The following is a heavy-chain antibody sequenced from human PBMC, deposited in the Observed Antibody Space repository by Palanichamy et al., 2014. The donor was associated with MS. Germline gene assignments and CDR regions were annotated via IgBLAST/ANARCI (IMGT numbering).Heavy chain of an antibody. CDR1: GSSFSNYV. Sequence: EVQLLESGGGLVQSGGSLRLSCAASGSSFSNYVMTWVRQAPGRGLEWVSSIRGSGSATYYADSVKGRFVISRDNSKSTLYLQMNSLRAEDTALYYCTKRRGDDIDYWGQGTLVTVSS. CDR3: TKRRGDDIDY. J-gene: IGHJ4*02. CDR2: IRGSGSAT. D-gene: IGHD2-21*02. V-gene: IGHV3-23*01.